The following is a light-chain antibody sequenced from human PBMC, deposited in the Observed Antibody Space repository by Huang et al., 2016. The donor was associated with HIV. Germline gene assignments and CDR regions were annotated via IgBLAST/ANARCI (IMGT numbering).Light chain of an antibody. J-gene: IGKJ2*01. CDR1: QGISSY. V-gene: IGKV1-9*01. CDR3: QQLNSYS. Sequence: IQLTPSPSSLSASVGDRVTITCRASQGISSYLAWYQQTPGKAPKLLIYAASTLQSGVASRFGGSGTGTDVTLTNSSLQPEDFATDYCQQLNSYSVGQGTKLEIK. CDR2: AAS.